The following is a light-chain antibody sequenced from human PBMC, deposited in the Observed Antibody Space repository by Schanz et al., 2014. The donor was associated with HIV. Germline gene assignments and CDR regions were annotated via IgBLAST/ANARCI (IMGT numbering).Light chain of an antibody. CDR1: SGDVGSYNY. CDR3: SSYAGTNNLWV. CDR2: DVS. Sequence: QSVLTQPASVSGSPGQSISISCTGTSGDVGSYNYVSWYQQHPGKAPKLMIYDVSNRPSGVSNRFSASKSDNTASLTISGLQTEDEADYYCSSYAGTNNLWVFGGGTKLTVL. V-gene: IGLV2-14*03. J-gene: IGLJ3*02.